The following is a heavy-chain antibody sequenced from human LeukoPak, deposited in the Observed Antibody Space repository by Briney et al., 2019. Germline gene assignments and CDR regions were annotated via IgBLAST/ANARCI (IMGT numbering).Heavy chain of an antibody. CDR2: INPNSGGT. V-gene: IGHV1-2*02. J-gene: IGHJ4*02. D-gene: IGHD3-9*01. CDR1: GYTFTGYY. Sequence: ASVKVSCKASGYTFTGYYMHWVRQAPGQGLEWMGWINPNSGGTNYAQKFQGRVTMTRDTSITTAYMELSRLRSDDTAVYYCARGHRYFDWLLTAFDYWGQGTLATVSS. CDR3: ARGHRYFDWLLTAFDY.